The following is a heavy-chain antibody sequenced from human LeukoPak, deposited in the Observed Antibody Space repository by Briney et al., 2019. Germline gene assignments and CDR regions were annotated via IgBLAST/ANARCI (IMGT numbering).Heavy chain of an antibody. J-gene: IGHJ1*01. CDR1: GFTFDDYG. D-gene: IGHD4-17*01. V-gene: IGHV3-20*04. CDR2: INWNGGST. CDR3: ARARYGDYTSYFQH. Sequence: GGSLRLSCAASGFTFDDYGMSWVRQAPGKGLEWVSGINWNGGSTGYADSVKGRFTISRDNAKNSLYLQVNSLRAEDTALYYCARARYGDYTSYFQHWGQGTLVTVSS.